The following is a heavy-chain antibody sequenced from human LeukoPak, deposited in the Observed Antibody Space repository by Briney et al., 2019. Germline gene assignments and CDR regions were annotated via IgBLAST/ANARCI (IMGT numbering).Heavy chain of an antibody. J-gene: IGHJ4*02. V-gene: IGHV3-21*01. CDR3: ARAMSAVAGIDY. CDR1: GFTFSSYS. D-gene: IGHD6-19*01. Sequence: PGGSLRLSCAASGFTFSSYSMNWVRQAPGKGLEWVSSISSSSSYIYYADSVKGRFTISGDNAKNSLYLQMNSLRAEDTAVYYCARAMSAVAGIDYWGQGTLVTVSS. CDR2: ISSSSSYI.